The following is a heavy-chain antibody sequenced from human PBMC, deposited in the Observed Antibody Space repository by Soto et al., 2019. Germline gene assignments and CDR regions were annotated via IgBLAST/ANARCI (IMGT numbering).Heavy chain of an antibody. V-gene: IGHV3-53*01. CDR1: GLTISGKKY. CDR3: ATWHEREQGYDV. CDR2: LYDVDGS. J-gene: IGHJ3*01. D-gene: IGHD1-1*01. Sequence: DVQLVESGGGLIQPGESLRLSCAAFGLTISGKKYVAWVRQAPGKGLEWVSGLYDVDGSFYADSVRGRFTTSSDSSKTTVYLQMNDLRPDDTAVYYFATWHEREQGYDVWGQRTTVTVSS.